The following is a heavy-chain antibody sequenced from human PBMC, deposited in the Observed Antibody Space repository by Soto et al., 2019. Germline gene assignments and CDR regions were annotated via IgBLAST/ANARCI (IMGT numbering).Heavy chain of an antibody. V-gene: IGHV1-3*01. CDR1: GYTFTSYA. CDR3: ARVRHYYDSSGYSFDY. Sequence: RASVKVSCKASGYTFTSYAMHWVRQAPGQRLEWMGWINAGNGNTKYSQKFQGRVTITRDTSASTAYMELSSLRSEDTAVYYCARVRHYYDSSGYSFDYWGQGTLVTVSS. D-gene: IGHD3-22*01. CDR2: INAGNGNT. J-gene: IGHJ4*02.